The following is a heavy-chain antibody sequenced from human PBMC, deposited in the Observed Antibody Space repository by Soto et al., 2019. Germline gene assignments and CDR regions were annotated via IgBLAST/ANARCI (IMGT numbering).Heavy chain of an antibody. J-gene: IGHJ4*02. Sequence: PGESLKISCKGSGYSFTSYWISWVRQMPGKGLEWMGRIDPSDSYTNYSPSFQGHVTISADKSISTAYLQWSSLKASDTAMYYCATGDYGDYFATFDYWGQGTLVTVSS. CDR2: IDPSDSYT. D-gene: IGHD4-17*01. CDR3: ATGDYGDYFATFDY. V-gene: IGHV5-10-1*01. CDR1: GYSFTSYW.